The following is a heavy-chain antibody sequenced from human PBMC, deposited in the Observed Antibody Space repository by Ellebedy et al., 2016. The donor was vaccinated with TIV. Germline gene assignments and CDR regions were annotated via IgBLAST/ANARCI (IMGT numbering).Heavy chain of an antibody. V-gene: IGHV3-30*18. CDR2: ISYDGSNK. D-gene: IGHD6-19*01. CDR1: GFTFRPYG. Sequence: GGSLRLSXAASGFTFRPYGMPWVRQAPGKGLEWVAVISYDGSNKYYADSVKGRFTISRDNSKNTLYLQMNSQRAEDTAVYYCAKDRGIAVAGGFDYWGQGTLVTVSS. J-gene: IGHJ4*02. CDR3: AKDRGIAVAGGFDY.